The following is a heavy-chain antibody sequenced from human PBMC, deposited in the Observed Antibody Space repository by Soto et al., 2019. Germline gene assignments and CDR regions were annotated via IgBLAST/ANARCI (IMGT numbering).Heavy chain of an antibody. Sequence: GGSLKISCKGSGYSFTSYWIGWVRQMPGKGLEGMGIIYPGDSDSRPSPPFPAQLTIPADTSISTAYLQWRSLNASDTAMYYCARSPAYYDFWSGYYPDLPYYYYGMDVWGQGTTVTVSS. CDR1: GYSFTSYW. D-gene: IGHD3-3*01. V-gene: IGHV5-51*01. CDR2: IYPGDSDS. CDR3: ARSPAYYDFWSGYYPDLPYYYYGMDV. J-gene: IGHJ6*02.